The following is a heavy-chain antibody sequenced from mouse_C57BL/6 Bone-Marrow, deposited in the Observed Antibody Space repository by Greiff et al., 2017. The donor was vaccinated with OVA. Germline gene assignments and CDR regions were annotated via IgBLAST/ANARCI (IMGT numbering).Heavy chain of an antibody. CDR3: ARSPKGYYAMDY. CDR2: INPNNGGT. V-gene: IGHV1-18*01. CDR1: GYTFTDYN. Sequence: EVKLVESGPELVKPGASVKIPCKASGYTFTDYNMDWVKQSHGKSLEWIGDINPNNGGTIYNQKFKGKATLTVDKSSSTAYMELRSLTSEDTAVYYCARSPKGYYAMDYWGQGTSVTVSS. J-gene: IGHJ4*01.